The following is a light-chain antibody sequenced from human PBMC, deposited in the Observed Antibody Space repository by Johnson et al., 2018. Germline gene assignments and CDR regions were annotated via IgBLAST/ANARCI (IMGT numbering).Light chain of an antibody. J-gene: IGLJ1*01. CDR3: GTWDSSLGAGKV. CDR1: SSNIGNNY. Sequence: QSVLTQPPSVSAAPGQKVTISCSGSSSNIGNNYVSWYQQLPGTAPKLLIYENNKRPSGIPARFSGSKSGTSTTLGITALQPGDKADHDSGTWDSSLGAGKVFGTGTKVTVL. CDR2: ENN. V-gene: IGLV1-51*02.